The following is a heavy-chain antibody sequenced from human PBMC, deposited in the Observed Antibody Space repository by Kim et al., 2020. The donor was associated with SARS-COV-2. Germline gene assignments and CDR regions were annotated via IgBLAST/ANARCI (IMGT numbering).Heavy chain of an antibody. D-gene: IGHD3-3*01. J-gene: IGHJ4*02. CDR3: AKDRVLVPYYDFWSGYPDY. CDR2: ISYDGSNK. Sequence: GGSLRLSCAASGFTFSSYGMHWVRQAPGKGLEWVAVISYDGSNKYYADSVKGRFTISRDNSKNTLYLQMNSLRAEDTAVYYCAKDRVLVPYYDFWSGYPDYWGQGTLVTVSS. V-gene: IGHV3-30*18. CDR1: GFTFSSYG.